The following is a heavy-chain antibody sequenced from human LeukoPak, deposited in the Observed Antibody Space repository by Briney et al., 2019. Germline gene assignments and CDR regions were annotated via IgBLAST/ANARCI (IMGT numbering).Heavy chain of an antibody. J-gene: IGHJ3*02. Sequence: SETLSLTCTVSGGSISSSSYYWGWIRQPPGKGLEWIGSIYYSGSTNYNPSLKSRVTISVDTSKNQFSLKLSSVTAADTAVYYCASLVHSSSSRDDIWGQGTMVTVSS. CDR1: GGSISSSSYY. D-gene: IGHD6-13*01. CDR3: ASLVHSSSSRDDI. V-gene: IGHV4-39*07. CDR2: IYYSGST.